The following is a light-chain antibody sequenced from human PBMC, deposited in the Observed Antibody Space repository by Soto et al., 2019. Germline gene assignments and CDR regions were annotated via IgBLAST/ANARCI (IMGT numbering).Light chain of an antibody. J-gene: IGKJ3*01. Sequence: IQMTQSPSSLSASVGYRVTITCRASQNISSYLHWYQQKPGKAPKLLIYAASSLQSGVPSRFSGSGSGTDFTLTISSLQPEDFAMYYCQQRNNSPLTFGRGTKVDI. V-gene: IGKV1-39*01. CDR2: AAS. CDR3: QQRNNSPLT. CDR1: QNISSY.